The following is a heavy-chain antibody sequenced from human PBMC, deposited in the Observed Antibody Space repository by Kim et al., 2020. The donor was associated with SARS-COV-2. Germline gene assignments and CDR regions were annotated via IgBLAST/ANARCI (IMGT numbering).Heavy chain of an antibody. Sequence: GGSLRLSCAASGFSFSDHYMDWVRQAPGKGLEWIGRIRNKARGYTTEYAASVTGRITISRDDSKNSLYLQMYRPKTEDSAVYYCVRGELGPSDPHRFDYWGQGTPVTVSS. D-gene: IGHD1-7*01. J-gene: IGHJ4*02. CDR3: VRGELGPSDPHRFDY. V-gene: IGHV3-72*01. CDR2: IRNKARGYTT. CDR1: GFSFSDHY.